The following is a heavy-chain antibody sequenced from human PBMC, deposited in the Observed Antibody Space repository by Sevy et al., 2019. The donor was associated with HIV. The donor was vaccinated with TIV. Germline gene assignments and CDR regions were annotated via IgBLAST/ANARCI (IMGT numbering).Heavy chain of an antibody. CDR3: ARAPSGSQGPGQYFHH. D-gene: IGHD1-26*01. CDR1: GYTFTNYH. J-gene: IGHJ1*01. V-gene: IGHV1-18*01. CDR2: ITPNNGDT. Sequence: ASVKVSCKASGYTFTNYHITWVRQAPGQGLEWMGSITPNNGDTNYAQTLQGRVTMTTDTSTSTVYMELRSLRSDDTAVYYCARAPSGSQGPGQYFHHWGQGTLVTVSS.